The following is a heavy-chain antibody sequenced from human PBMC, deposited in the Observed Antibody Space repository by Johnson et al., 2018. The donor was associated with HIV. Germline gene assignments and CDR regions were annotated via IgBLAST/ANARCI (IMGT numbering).Heavy chain of an antibody. CDR3: ARDNEVTNAFDI. D-gene: IGHD4-11*01. J-gene: IGHJ3*02. Sequence: QVQLVESGGGVVQPGRSLRLSCAESGFTFSSYGMHWVRQAPGKGLEWVAVIWYDGSNNYYADSVKGRFTISRDNSKKTLYLRMNSLRAEDTAVYYCARDNEVTNAFDIWGQGTMVTVSS. V-gene: IGHV3-33*01. CDR1: GFTFSSYG. CDR2: IWYDGSNN.